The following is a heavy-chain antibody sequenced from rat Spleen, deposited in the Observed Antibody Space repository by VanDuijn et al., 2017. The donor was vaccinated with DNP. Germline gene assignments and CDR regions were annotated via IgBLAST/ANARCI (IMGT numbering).Heavy chain of an antibody. J-gene: IGHJ2*01. D-gene: IGHD4-3*01. CDR3: VRWNSGHFDY. CDR2: ITASSGTT. CDR1: GFTFSNYG. Sequence: EVHLVESGGGLVQPGRSLKLSCAASGFTFSNYGMAWVRQAPKKGLEWVATITASSGTTYYRDSVKGRFTISTDNAKNTLYLQMNSLRSEDMATYYCVRWNSGHFDYWGQGVMVPVSS. V-gene: IGHV5S13*01.